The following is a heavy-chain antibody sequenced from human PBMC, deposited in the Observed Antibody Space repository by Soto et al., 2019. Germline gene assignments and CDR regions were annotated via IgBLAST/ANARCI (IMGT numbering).Heavy chain of an antibody. CDR2: IKPTGGST. J-gene: IGHJ5*02. D-gene: IGHD3-22*01. V-gene: IGHV1-46*01. CDR1: GYTFTSYY. Sequence: ASVKVSCKASGYTFTSYYMHWVRQAPGQGLEWMGMIKPTGGSTSYAQKFQGRVTMTRDTSTSTVYMELSSLRSEDTAVYYCAREEKGNYYDSSGYYRNWFDPWGQGTLVTVSS. CDR3: AREEKGNYYDSSGYYRNWFDP.